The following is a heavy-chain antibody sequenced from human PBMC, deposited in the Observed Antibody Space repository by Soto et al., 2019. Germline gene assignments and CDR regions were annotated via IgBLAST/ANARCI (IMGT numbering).Heavy chain of an antibody. CDR3: ARDKHQQWPVRRTRIFDQH. Sequence: QVQLLESGGGVVQPGRSLGLSCAASGFTFSSYGMHWVRQAPGKGLESVAVIWYDGSNKYYADSVKGRFTISRDNSKNTLYLQMNSLRAEDTAVYYCARDKHQQWPVRRTRIFDQHWGQGTLVTVSS. D-gene: IGHD6-19*01. CDR2: IWYDGSNK. J-gene: IGHJ1*01. V-gene: IGHV3-33*01. CDR1: GFTFSSYG.